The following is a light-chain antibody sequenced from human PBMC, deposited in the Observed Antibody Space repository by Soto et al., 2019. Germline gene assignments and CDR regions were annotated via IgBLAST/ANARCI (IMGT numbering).Light chain of an antibody. CDR2: AAS. V-gene: IGKV1-39*01. CDR1: QSISSY. CDR3: QQYGSSLFT. J-gene: IGKJ3*01. Sequence: IQMTQTTSSLSASVGDRVTITYLASQSISSYLNWYQQKPGKAPKLLIYAASSLQSGVPSRFSGSGSGTDFTLTISRLEPEDFAVYYCQQYGSSLFTFGPGAKVAI.